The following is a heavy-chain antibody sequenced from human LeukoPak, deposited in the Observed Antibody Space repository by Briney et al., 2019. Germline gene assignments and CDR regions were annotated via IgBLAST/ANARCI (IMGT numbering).Heavy chain of an antibody. J-gene: IGHJ2*01. V-gene: IGHV4-59*08. CDR1: GGSITTYY. Sequence: PSETLSLTCTVSGGSITTYYWSWIRQPPGKGLEYIGYIYYSGNTSYNPSLRSRVTISVDTSKNQISLKLSSVTAADTAVYYCAIQQKINWGNYWYFDLWGRGTLVTVSS. CDR2: IYYSGNT. D-gene: IGHD3-16*01. CDR3: AIQQKINWGNYWYFDL.